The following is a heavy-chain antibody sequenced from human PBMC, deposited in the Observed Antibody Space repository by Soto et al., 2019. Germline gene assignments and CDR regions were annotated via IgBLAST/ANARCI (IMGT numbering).Heavy chain of an antibody. Sequence: GGSLRLSCAASGFTFSSYSMNWVRQAPGKGLEWVSSISSSSSYIYYADSVKGRFTISRDNAKNSLYLQMNSLRAEDTAVYYCAREISQDYIWGSYRFPTEYFQHWGQGTLVTFSS. V-gene: IGHV3-21*01. CDR1: GFTFSSYS. CDR2: ISSSSSYI. D-gene: IGHD3-16*02. CDR3: AREISQDYIWGSYRFPTEYFQH. J-gene: IGHJ1*01.